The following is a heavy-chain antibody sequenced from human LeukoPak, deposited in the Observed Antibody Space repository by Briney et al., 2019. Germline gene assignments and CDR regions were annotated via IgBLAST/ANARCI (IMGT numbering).Heavy chain of an antibody. J-gene: IGHJ4*02. CDR1: GGSISSSNW. V-gene: IGHV4-4*02. CDR2: IYHSGST. Sequence: SGTLSLTCAVSGGSISSSNWWSWVRQPPGKGLEWTGEIYHSGSTNYNPSLKSRVTISVDTSKNQLSLKLSSVTAADTAVYYCASSFSRHSYGYRKWGQGTLVTVSS. CDR3: ASSFSRHSYGYRK. D-gene: IGHD5-18*01.